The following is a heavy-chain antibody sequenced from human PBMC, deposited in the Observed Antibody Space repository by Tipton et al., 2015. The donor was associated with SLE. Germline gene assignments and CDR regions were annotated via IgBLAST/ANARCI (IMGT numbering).Heavy chain of an antibody. Sequence: TLSLTCPVSGGSINSGGYYWGWIRQPPGKGLEWIGTLSYNGNAYYNPSLQSRVTISLDTSKNQFFLKLTSVTAADTAVYYCARGDPILPYYYYMDVWDKGTTVTVSS. CDR2: LSYNGNA. CDR3: ARGDPILPYYYYMDV. CDR1: GGSINSGGYY. D-gene: IGHD2/OR15-2a*01. J-gene: IGHJ6*03. V-gene: IGHV4-39*07.